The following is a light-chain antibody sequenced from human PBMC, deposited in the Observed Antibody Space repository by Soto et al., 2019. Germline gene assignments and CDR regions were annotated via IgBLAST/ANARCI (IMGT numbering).Light chain of an antibody. Sequence: EVVLTQSPATLSLCPGDRATLSCRASQSVNNFLAWYQQKPGQTPRLLIYDASKRATGIPGRISGSGSGTDFTLTISSLEPEDFAVYYCQQRSNWPPALSFGGGTKVDIK. V-gene: IGKV3-11*01. J-gene: IGKJ4*01. CDR2: DAS. CDR3: QQRSNWPPALS. CDR1: QSVNNF.